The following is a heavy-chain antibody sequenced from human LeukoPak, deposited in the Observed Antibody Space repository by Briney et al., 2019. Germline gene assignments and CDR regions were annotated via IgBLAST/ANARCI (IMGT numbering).Heavy chain of an antibody. J-gene: IGHJ4*02. Sequence: GASVKVSCKASGGTFSSYAISWVRQAPGQGLEWMGGIIPIFGTANYAQKFQGRVTITTDESTSTAYMELSSLRSEDTAVYYCARARDRFCITTTCYRFDYWGQGTLVIVSS. CDR2: IIPIFGTA. CDR1: GGTFSSYA. D-gene: IGHD2-2*02. V-gene: IGHV1-69*05. CDR3: ARARDRFCITTTCYRFDY.